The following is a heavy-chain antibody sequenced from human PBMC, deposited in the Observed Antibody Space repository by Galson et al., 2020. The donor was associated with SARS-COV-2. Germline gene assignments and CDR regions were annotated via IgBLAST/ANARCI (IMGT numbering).Heavy chain of an antibody. D-gene: IGHD3-10*01. CDR2: ISAYNGNT. V-gene: IGHV1-18*01. Sequence: ASVKVSCKSSGYTFITYGVSWVRQAPGQGLEWMGWISAYNGNTNYAENLQGRVTMTTDTSSSTAFMELRSLRSDDTAVYYCAREAVDYSLSGSPFLDPKYHFYGMDVWGQGTTVIV. CDR1: GYTFITYG. CDR3: AREAVDYSLSGSPFLDPKYHFYGMDV. J-gene: IGHJ6*02.